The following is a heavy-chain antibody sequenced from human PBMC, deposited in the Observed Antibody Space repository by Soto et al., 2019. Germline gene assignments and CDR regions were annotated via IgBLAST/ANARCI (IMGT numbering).Heavy chain of an antibody. V-gene: IGHV1-69*01. CDR2: IIPMFRTA. CDR3: ARDQQPKRGGYYYYYAMDV. Sequence: QAQLVQSGAEVKKPGSSVKVSCKASGGTFSTYAINWVRQAPGQGLEWMGGIIPMFRTAEYAQQFQGRVTITADEPTSTAYMELSSLRSEDTAVYYCARDQQPKRGGYYYYYAMDVWGQGTTVTVSS. J-gene: IGHJ6*02. CDR1: GGTFSTYA. D-gene: IGHD6-13*01.